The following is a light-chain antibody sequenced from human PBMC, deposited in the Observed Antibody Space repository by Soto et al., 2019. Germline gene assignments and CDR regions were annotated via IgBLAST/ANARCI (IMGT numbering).Light chain of an antibody. J-gene: IGLJ1*01. CDR3: SSYTTRSTLYV. Sequence: QSALTQPASVSGSPGQSITISCTGTSSDVGGYNYVSWYQQHPGKAPKLMIYDVSNRPSGVSNRFSGSKSGNMASLTISGLQAEDEADYYCSSYTTRSTLYVFGTGTQLTVL. CDR2: DVS. V-gene: IGLV2-14*01. CDR1: SSDVGGYNY.